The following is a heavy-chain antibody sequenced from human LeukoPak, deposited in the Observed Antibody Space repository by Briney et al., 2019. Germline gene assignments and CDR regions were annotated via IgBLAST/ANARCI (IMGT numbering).Heavy chain of an antibody. CDR1: GGSISSYY. V-gene: IGHV4-59*01. CDR2: IYYSGST. J-gene: IGHJ6*03. D-gene: IGHD4-17*01. Sequence: PSETLSLTCTVSGGSISSYYWSWIRQPPGKGLEWIGYIYYSGSTNYNPSLKSRVTISVDTSKNQFSLKLSSVTAADTAVYYCATTTVTTHYYYDMDVWGKGTTVTVSS. CDR3: ATTTVTTHYYYDMDV.